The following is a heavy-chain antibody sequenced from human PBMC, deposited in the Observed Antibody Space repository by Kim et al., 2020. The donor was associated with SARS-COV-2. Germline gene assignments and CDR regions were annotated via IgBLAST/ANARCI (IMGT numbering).Heavy chain of an antibody. CDR1: GLAFSSYW. J-gene: IGHJ4*02. D-gene: IGHD1-1*01. Sequence: GGSLRLSCAASGLAFSSYWMFWVRQPPGKGLLWVSHIKRDGSATVYADSVKGRFTVSRDNAKNTLYLQLSTLRAEDTAVYYCATGNNWSFCYWGPVTLVT. CDR2: IKRDGSAT. CDR3: ATGNNWSFCY. V-gene: IGHV3-74*01.